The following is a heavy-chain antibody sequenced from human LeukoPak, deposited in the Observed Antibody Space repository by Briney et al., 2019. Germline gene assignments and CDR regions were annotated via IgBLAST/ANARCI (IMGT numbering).Heavy chain of an antibody. J-gene: IGHJ4*02. Sequence: GESLKISCKGSGYSFTSYWIGWERQVPGKGLEAVGIIYPGDSDTRYSPSFQGQVTISSDKSISTAYLQWSSLKASDTAMYYCARLGTVRNYFDYSRQGTLVTVSS. D-gene: IGHD7-27*01. CDR3: ARLGTVRNYFDY. CDR1: GYSFTSYW. CDR2: IYPGDSDT. V-gene: IGHV5-51*01.